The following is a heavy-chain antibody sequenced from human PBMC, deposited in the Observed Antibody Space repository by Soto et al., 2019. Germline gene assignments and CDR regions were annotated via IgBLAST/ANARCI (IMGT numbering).Heavy chain of an antibody. CDR3: ANHLWFGEFSN. V-gene: IGHV3-23*01. Sequence: EVQLLESGGGLVQPGGSLKLSCAASGFTFSSYAMSWVRQAPGKGLEWVSAISGSGGSTYYADSVKGRFTISRDNSKNTLYLQMNSLRAEDTAVYYCANHLWFGEFSNWGQGTLVTVSS. CDR1: GFTFSSYA. D-gene: IGHD3-10*01. CDR2: ISGSGGST. J-gene: IGHJ4*02.